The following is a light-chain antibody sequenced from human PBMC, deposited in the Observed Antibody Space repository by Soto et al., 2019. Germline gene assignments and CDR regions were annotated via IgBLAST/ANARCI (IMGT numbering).Light chain of an antibody. CDR2: EDT. J-gene: IGLJ3*02. CDR1: SSDVVGSKL. V-gene: IGLV2-23*01. Sequence: QAVVTQPASVSGSPGQSITISCTGTSSDVVGSKLVSWYHHHPGKAPKLIIYEDTKRPSGVSTRFSGSKSGNTASLTISGLQAEDEADYSCCSYATGATWVFGGGTKLTVL. CDR3: CSYATGATWV.